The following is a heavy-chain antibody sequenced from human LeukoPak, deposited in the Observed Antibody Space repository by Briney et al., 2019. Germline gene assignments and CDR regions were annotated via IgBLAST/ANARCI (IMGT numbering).Heavy chain of an antibody. Sequence: GGSLRLSCAASGFTFSDYYMSWIRQAPGKGLEWVSYISSSSSYTNYADSVKGRFTISRDNAKNSLYLQMNSLRAEDTAVYYCAESSYGSGSDYWGQGTLVTVSS. D-gene: IGHD3-10*01. CDR2: ISSSSSYT. CDR1: GFTFSDYY. CDR3: AESSYGSGSDY. J-gene: IGHJ4*02. V-gene: IGHV3-11*03.